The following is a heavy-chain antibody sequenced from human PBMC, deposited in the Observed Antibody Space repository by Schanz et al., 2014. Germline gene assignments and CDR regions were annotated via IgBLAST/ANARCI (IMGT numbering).Heavy chain of an antibody. CDR1: GFTFSSYG. J-gene: IGHJ4*02. D-gene: IGHD2-21*01. V-gene: IGHV3-33*01. Sequence: QVQLVESGGGVVQPGRSLRLSCAASGFTFSSYGMHWVRQAPGKGLEWVAIIWYDGSNKYYADSVKGRFTISRDNSKNTLFLQMSSLRAEDTAVYYCAREDCSATSCYFRYWGQGTLVTVSS. CDR3: AREDCSATSCYFRY. CDR2: IWYDGSNK.